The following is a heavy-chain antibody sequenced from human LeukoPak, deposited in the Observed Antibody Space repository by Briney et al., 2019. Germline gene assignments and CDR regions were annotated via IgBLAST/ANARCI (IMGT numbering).Heavy chain of an antibody. CDR1: GGSFSGYY. CDR3: AIVPLGILRHPGNAFDI. D-gene: IGHD4-17*01. Sequence: SETLSLTCAVYGGSFSGYYWSWIRQPPGKGLEWIGEINHSGSTNYNPSLKSRVTISVDTSKNQSSLKLSSVTAADTAVYYCAIVPLGILRHPGNAFDIWGQGTMVTVSS. J-gene: IGHJ3*02. V-gene: IGHV4-34*01. CDR2: INHSGST.